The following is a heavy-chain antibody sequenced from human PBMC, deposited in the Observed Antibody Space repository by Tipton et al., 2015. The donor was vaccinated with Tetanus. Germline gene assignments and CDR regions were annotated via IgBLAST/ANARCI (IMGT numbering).Heavy chain of an antibody. CDR1: GFTLSRYT. D-gene: IGHD2-21*02. V-gene: IGHV3-21*01. J-gene: IGHJ4*02. Sequence: SLRLSCVASGFTLSRYTLNWVRQAPGKGLEWVSSISSSSRCIYYADSVRGRFTISRDNAKNSLYLQMISLRAEDTAVYSCARGMAEASNCGGDCYSDYWGQGTLVTVSS. CDR2: ISSSSRCI. CDR3: ARGMAEASNCGGDCYSDY.